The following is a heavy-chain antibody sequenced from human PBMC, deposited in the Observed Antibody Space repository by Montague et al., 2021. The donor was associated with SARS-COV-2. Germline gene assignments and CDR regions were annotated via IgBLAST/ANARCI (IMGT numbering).Heavy chain of an antibody. V-gene: IGHV4-59*01. CDR3: ARVGTRLNDYDGSGYFDY. D-gene: IGHD3-22*01. CDR2: IYYSGGT. J-gene: IGHJ4*02. CDR1: GGSISGYY. Sequence: SETLSLTCSVSGGSISGYYWSWIRQPPGKGLGWIGYIYYSGGTNYNPSLKSRVTISVDTSKNQFSPELSSVAAADTAMYYCARVGTRLNDYDGSGYFDYWGQGALVIVSS.